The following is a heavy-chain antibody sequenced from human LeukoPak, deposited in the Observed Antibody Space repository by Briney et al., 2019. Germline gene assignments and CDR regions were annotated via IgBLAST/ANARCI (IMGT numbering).Heavy chain of an antibody. V-gene: IGHV3-11*01. CDR3: ARPRVRGAMNFDY. CDR1: GFTFSDYY. J-gene: IGHJ4*02. CDR2: ISSSGSTI. D-gene: IGHD3-10*01. Sequence: PGGSLRLSCAASGFTFSDYYMSWIRQAPGKGLEWVSYISSSGSTIYYADSVKGRFIISRDNAKNSLYLQMNSLRAEDTAVYYCARPRVRGAMNFDYWGQGTLVTVSS.